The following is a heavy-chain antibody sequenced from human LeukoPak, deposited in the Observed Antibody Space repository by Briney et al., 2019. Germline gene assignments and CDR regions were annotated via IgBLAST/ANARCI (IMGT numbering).Heavy chain of an antibody. V-gene: IGHV1-46*01. CDR2: INPSGGST. Sequence: GASVEVSCKASGYTFTSYYMHWVRQAPGQGLEWMGIINPSGGSTSYAQKFQGRVTMTRDTSTSTVYMELSSLRSEDTAVYYCARDGYYYGSGSYLPDWGQGTLVTVSS. CDR3: ARDGYYYGSGSYLPD. J-gene: IGHJ4*02. D-gene: IGHD3-10*01. CDR1: GYTFTSYY.